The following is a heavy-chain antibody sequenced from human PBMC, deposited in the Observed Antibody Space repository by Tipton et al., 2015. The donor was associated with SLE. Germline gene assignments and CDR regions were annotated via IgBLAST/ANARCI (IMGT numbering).Heavy chain of an antibody. V-gene: IGHV4-39*07. CDR2: IFYSGSFSGGST. CDR3: ARAAIKIRYDSSGYRFDP. J-gene: IGHJ5*02. CDR1: GGSISSTYY. D-gene: IGHD3-22*01. Sequence: TLSLTCTVSGGSISSTYYWGWIRQPPGKGLEWIGSIFYSGSFSGGSTYYNPSLKSRVTISVDTSKNQFSLKLSSVTAADTAVYYCARAAIKIRYDSSGYRFDPWGQGTLVTVSS.